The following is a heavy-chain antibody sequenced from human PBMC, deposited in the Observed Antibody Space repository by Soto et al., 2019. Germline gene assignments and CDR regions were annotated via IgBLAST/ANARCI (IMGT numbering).Heavy chain of an antibody. J-gene: IGHJ6*02. CDR1: GGSFSGYY. Sequence: QVQLQQWGAGLLKPSETLSLTCAVYGGSFSGYYWSWIRQPPGKGLEWIGEINHSGSTNYNPSLKSRVTISVDTSNTLYSLKLSSVTAADTAVYYCARGIRYGDYYYYGMDGWGQGTTVTVSS. CDR2: INHSGST. V-gene: IGHV4-34*01. CDR3: ARGIRYGDYYYYGMDG. D-gene: IGHD4-17*01.